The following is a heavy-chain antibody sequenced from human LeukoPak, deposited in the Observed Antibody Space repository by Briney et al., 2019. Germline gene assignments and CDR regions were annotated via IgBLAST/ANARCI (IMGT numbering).Heavy chain of an antibody. CDR3: ARVDYGDYRHTSYYMDV. D-gene: IGHD4-17*01. V-gene: IGHV1-18*01. CDR2: ISAYNGNT. J-gene: IGHJ6*03. CDR1: GYTFTSYG. Sequence: ASVKVSCKASGYTFTSYGISWVRQAPGQGLECMGWISAYNGNTNYAQKLQGRVTMTTDPSTSTAYMELRSLRSDDTAVYYCARVDYGDYRHTSYYMDVWGKGTTVTVSS.